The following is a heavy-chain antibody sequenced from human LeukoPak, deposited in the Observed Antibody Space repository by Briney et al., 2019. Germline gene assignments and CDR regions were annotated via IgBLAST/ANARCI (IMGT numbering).Heavy chain of an antibody. CDR1: GGSISSSSSYF. CDR2: IYYSGNT. Sequence: MPSETLSLTCVVSGGSISSSSSYFWGWIRQPPGKGLECIGNIYYSGNTYYNPSLRSRVTISVDTSKNQFSLKLSSVTAADTAVYYCARGKIPAVIPPFDYWGQGTLVTVSS. D-gene: IGHD2-2*01. J-gene: IGHJ4*02. CDR3: ARGKIPAVIPPFDY. V-gene: IGHV4-39*01.